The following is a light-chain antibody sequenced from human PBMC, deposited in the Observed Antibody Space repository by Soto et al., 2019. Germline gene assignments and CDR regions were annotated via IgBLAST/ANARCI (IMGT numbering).Light chain of an antibody. J-gene: IGKJ1*01. V-gene: IGKV3-15*01. CDR1: QRIGTN. CDR2: GAS. CDR3: QQWIRWT. Sequence: EIVMTQSPATLSVSPGDTVTLSCRASQRIGTNLAWYQQKPGQAPRLLIYGASTRVAGIPDRFLGSGSETEFTLTISSLQSEDLAIHHCQQWIRWTFGQGTRLELK.